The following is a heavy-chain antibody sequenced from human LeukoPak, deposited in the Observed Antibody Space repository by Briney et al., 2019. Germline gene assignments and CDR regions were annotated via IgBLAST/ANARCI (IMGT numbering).Heavy chain of an antibody. J-gene: IGHJ5*02. D-gene: IGHD2-2*01. CDR2: INPSGGNT. Sequence: EASVKVSCKASGGTFSSYAISWVRQAPGQGLEWMGIINPSGGNTSYAQKFQGRVTMTRDTSTSTVYMELSSLRSEDTAVYYCARGRPPYCSSTSCHNWFDPWGQGTLVTVSS. CDR3: ARGRPPYCSSTSCHNWFDP. V-gene: IGHV1-46*01. CDR1: GGTFSSYA.